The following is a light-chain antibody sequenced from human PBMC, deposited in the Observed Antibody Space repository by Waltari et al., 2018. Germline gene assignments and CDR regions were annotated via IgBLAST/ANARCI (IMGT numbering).Light chain of an antibody. Sequence: DIVLTQSPANMSVSPGERATHSCRASQGIGTNLAWYQHKPGQAPRLLIYDASTRATDFPARFSGSGSETEFTLTINSLQSADYAVYYCQQYNNWPPKKITFGGGTKVEIK. CDR3: QQYNNWPPKKIT. V-gene: IGKV3-15*01. J-gene: IGKJ4*01. CDR1: QGIGTN. CDR2: DAS.